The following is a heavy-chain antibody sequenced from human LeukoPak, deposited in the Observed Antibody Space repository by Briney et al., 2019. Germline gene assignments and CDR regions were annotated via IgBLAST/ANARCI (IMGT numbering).Heavy chain of an antibody. J-gene: IGHJ6*03. V-gene: IGHV3-48*01. CDR1: GFTFSSYE. D-gene: IGHD3-10*01. CDR2: ISDSSTTI. CDR3: AKEGSFDYYYYMDV. Sequence: GGSLRLSCAASGFTFSSYEMNWVRQAPGKGLEWVSYISDSSTTIYYADSVKGRFTISRDNAKNSLYLQMNSLRAEDTAVYYCAKEGSFDYYYYMDVWGKGTTVTVSS.